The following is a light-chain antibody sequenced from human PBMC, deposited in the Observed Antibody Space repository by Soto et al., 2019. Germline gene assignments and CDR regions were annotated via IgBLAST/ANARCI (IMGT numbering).Light chain of an antibody. Sequence: QSVLTQPASVSGSPGQSITISCTGTSSDVGGYNYVSWYQQHPGKAPKLMIYEVTNRPAGVSNRFSGSKSANTASLTIAGLKAEDEADYYCSSYTSSSTPVVFGGGTKLTVL. CDR3: SSYTSSSTPVV. J-gene: IGLJ2*01. CDR2: EVT. V-gene: IGLV2-14*01. CDR1: SSDVGGYNY.